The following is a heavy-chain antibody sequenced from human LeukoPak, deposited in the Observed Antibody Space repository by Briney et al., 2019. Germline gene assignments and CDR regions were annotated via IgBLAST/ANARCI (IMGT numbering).Heavy chain of an antibody. J-gene: IGHJ4*02. CDR2: ISGSGGST. CDR1: GFTFSSYA. Sequence: GGSLRLSCAASGFTFSSYAMSWVRQAPGKGLEWVSAISGSGGSTYYADSVKGRFTISRDNSKNTLYLQMNSLRAEDTAVYYCARDREFGGYSLAPHDYWGQGTLVTVSS. V-gene: IGHV3-23*01. D-gene: IGHD5-18*01. CDR3: ARDREFGGYSLAPHDY.